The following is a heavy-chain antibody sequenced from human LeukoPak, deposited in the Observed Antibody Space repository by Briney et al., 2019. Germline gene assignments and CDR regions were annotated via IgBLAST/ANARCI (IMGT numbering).Heavy chain of an antibody. Sequence: GGFLRLSCAASGFTVSSNYMSWVRQAPGKGLEWVSVIYSGGSTYYADSVKGRFTISRDNSKNTLYLQMNSLRAEDTAVYYCARDPVNYYDSSGYYLWGQGTLVTVSS. J-gene: IGHJ5*02. V-gene: IGHV3-66*02. CDR3: ARDPVNYYDSSGYYL. D-gene: IGHD3-22*01. CDR1: GFTVSSNY. CDR2: IYSGGST.